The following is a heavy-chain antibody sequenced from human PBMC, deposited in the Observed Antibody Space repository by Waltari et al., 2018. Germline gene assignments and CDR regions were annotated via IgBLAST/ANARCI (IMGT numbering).Heavy chain of an antibody. CDR3: ARYMVRGVIYYYGLDV. V-gene: IGHV1-2*02. CDR1: GYIFTNYH. Sequence: QEQLVQSGAEVKKPGASVKVSCKASGYIFTNYHIHWVRQAPGQGLEWMGWINTKTGGTDYAQKFRGRVTMTRDTSTNTAYMELSRLRSDDTAAYYCARYMVRGVIYYYGLDVWGQGTPVTVSS. D-gene: IGHD3-10*01. CDR2: INTKTGGT. J-gene: IGHJ6*02.